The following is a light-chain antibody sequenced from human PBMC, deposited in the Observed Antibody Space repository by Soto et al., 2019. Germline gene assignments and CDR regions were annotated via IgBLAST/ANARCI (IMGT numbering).Light chain of an antibody. CDR3: QAYDYSLTASV. J-gene: IGLJ3*02. Sequence: QSVLTQPPSVSAAPGQRVTFSCTGSSSNFGAGYDVHWYQQLPGAAPKLVIFGNRNRPSGVPERFSGSKSGTSASLAITGLQAEDEADYYCQAYDYSLTASVFGGGTKLTVL. V-gene: IGLV1-40*01. CDR2: GNR. CDR1: SSNFGAGYD.